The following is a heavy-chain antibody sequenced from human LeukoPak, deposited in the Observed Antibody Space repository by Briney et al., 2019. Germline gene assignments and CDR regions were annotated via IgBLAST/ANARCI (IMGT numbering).Heavy chain of an antibody. J-gene: IGHJ4*02. CDR1: GFTFSNYA. Sequence: GGSLRLSCAASGFTFSNYAMNWVRQAPGKGLEWVSGISGSGGSTYYADSVKGRFTISRDNSKKTLYLQMNSLRAEDTAVYYCARGATSYYYDSSGFDYWGQGTLVTVSS. D-gene: IGHD3-22*01. V-gene: IGHV3-23*01. CDR3: ARGATSYYYDSSGFDY. CDR2: ISGSGGST.